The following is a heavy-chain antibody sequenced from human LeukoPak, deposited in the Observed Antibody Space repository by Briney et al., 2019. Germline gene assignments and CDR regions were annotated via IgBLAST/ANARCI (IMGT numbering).Heavy chain of an antibody. Sequence: GGSLRLSRTASGFPFRSYFMNWVRQAPGKGLEWISYISSSSSMIYYADSVKGRFTIFRDNAKDSVYLQMNSLRDEDTAVYYCAREGGSGWDPSYFDCWGQGTLVTVSS. CDR2: ISSSSSMI. J-gene: IGHJ4*02. V-gene: IGHV3-48*02. CDR1: GFPFRSYF. D-gene: IGHD6-19*01. CDR3: AREGGSGWDPSYFDC.